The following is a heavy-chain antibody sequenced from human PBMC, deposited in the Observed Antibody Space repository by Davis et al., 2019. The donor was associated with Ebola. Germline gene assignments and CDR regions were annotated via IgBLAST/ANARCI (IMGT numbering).Heavy chain of an antibody. J-gene: IGHJ4*02. D-gene: IGHD1-1*01. CDR1: GFGFSDYY. CDR3: ARATHYYLDY. CDR2: ISGTGGTI. Sequence: PGGSLRLSCVASGFGFSDYYMNWIRRPPGKGLEWVSYISGTGGTIYYADSVKGRFTISRDNAKKSLYLQMNALRADDTAIYYCARATHYYLDYWGRGTLVTVSS. V-gene: IGHV3-11*01.